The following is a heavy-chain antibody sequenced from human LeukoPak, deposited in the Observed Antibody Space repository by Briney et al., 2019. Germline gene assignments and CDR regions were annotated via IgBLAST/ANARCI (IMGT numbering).Heavy chain of an antibody. Sequence: ASVKVSCKASGYTFTSYTIHWVRQAPGQSLEWMGWINPNSGGTNYAQKFQGRVTMTRDTSISTAYMELSRLRSDDTAVYYCARDWYGGNNWFDPWGQGTLVTVSS. D-gene: IGHD6-13*01. CDR2: INPNSGGT. CDR3: ARDWYGGNNWFDP. J-gene: IGHJ5*02. V-gene: IGHV1-2*02. CDR1: GYTFTSYT.